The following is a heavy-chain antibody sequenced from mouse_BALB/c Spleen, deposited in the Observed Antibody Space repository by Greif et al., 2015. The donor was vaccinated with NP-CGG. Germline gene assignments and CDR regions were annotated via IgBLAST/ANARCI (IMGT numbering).Heavy chain of an antibody. D-gene: IGHD2-1*01. Sequence: QVQLQQSGAELMKPGASVKISCKATGYTFSSYWIEWVKQRPGHGLEWIGEILPGSGSTNYNEKFKGKATFTADTSSNTAYMHLSSLTSEDSAVYYCARRGYGNQYYFDDWGQGITLTVSS. V-gene: IGHV1-9*01. CDR3: ARRGYGNQYYFDD. CDR1: GYTFSSYW. CDR2: ILPGSGST. J-gene: IGHJ2*01.